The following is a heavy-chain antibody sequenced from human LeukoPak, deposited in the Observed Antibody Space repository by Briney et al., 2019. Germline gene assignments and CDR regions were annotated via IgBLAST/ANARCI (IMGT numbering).Heavy chain of an antibody. CDR2: ISYDGSNK. V-gene: IGHV3-30-3*01. J-gene: IGHJ4*02. D-gene: IGHD3-3*01. CDR3: ARDRGVTIFGVVAESNFDY. Sequence: GGSLRLSCAASGFTFSSYAMHWVRQAPGKGLEWVAVISYDGSNKYYADSVKGRFTISRDNSKNTLYLQMNSLRAEDTAVYYCARDRGVTIFGVVAESNFDYWGQGTLVTVSS. CDR1: GFTFSSYA.